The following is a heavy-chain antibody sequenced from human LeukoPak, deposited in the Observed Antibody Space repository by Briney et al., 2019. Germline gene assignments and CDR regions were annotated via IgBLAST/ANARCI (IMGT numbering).Heavy chain of an antibody. CDR3: ARKAYSSGSDAFDI. Sequence: ASVKVSCKASGYTFTGYYMHWVLQAPGQGLEWMGWINPNSGGTNYAQKLQGRVTMTTDTSTSTAYMELRSLRSDDTAVYYCARKAYSSGSDAFDIWGQGTMVTVSS. CDR2: INPNSGGT. V-gene: IGHV1-2*02. J-gene: IGHJ3*02. CDR1: GYTFTGYY. D-gene: IGHD6-19*01.